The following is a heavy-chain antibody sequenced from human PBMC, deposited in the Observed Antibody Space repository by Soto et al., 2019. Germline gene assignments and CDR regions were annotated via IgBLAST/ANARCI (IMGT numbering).Heavy chain of an antibody. CDR3: AKVIVVIAAAGDYFDY. Sequence: LRLSCAASGFIFNNYAMSWVRQAPGKGLEWVSSIGGNSGSTYYADSVKGRFTISRDNSKNTLYLEMNSLRAEDTAVYYCAKVIVVIAAAGDYFDYWGQGTLVTVSS. D-gene: IGHD2-15*01. CDR1: GFIFNNYA. CDR2: IGGNSGST. V-gene: IGHV3-23*01. J-gene: IGHJ4*02.